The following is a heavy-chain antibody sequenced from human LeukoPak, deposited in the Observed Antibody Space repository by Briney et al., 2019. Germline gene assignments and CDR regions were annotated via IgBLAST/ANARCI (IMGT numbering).Heavy chain of an antibody. CDR3: ATHGGTVGCFDY. Sequence: SETLSVTCAVSGGSINSGGYSWSWIRQPPGKGLQWIGYIYQSGSAYYNPSLESRLTISLDRAKNQFSLKLTSVTAADTAVYYCATHGGTVGCFDYWGQGILVTVSS. V-gene: IGHV4-30-2*01. CDR2: IYQSGSA. D-gene: IGHD1-1*01. J-gene: IGHJ4*02. CDR1: GGSINSGGYS.